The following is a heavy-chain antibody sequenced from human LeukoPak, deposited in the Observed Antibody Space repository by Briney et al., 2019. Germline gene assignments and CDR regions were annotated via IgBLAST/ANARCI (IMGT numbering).Heavy chain of an antibody. J-gene: IGHJ4*02. CDR1: GFTFSRYG. Sequence: GGSLRLSCAASGFTFSRYGMHWVRQAPGKGLEWVAVIWHDGSYEYYADSVKGRFTISRDSSKNTLYLQMNSLRAEDTAVCYCAKDGVGATSLDCWGQGTLVTVSS. V-gene: IGHV3-33*06. CDR2: IWHDGSYE. D-gene: IGHD1-26*01. CDR3: AKDGVGATSLDC.